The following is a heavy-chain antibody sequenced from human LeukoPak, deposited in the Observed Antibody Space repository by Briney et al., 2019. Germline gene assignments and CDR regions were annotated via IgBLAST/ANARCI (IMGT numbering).Heavy chain of an antibody. V-gene: IGHV1-46*01. CDR2: ISPSGGST. Sequence: ASVKVSCKTFGYTFTSNYMHWVRQAPGQGPEWMGVISPSGGSTTYAQKFQGRVTLTRDMSTSTDYLELSSLRSEDTAVYYCARDRAMYYYDSSGYYPDAFDIWGQGTMVTVSS. J-gene: IGHJ3*02. CDR3: ARDRAMYYYDSSGYYPDAFDI. CDR1: GYTFTSNY. D-gene: IGHD3-22*01.